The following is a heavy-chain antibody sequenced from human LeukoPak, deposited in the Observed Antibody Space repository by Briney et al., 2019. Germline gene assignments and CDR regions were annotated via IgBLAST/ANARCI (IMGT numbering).Heavy chain of an antibody. Sequence: ASVKVSCKASGYTFTSYGISWVRQAPGQGLEWMGWISAYNGNTNYAQKLQGRVTMTTDTSTSTAYMELRSLRSDDTAVYYCARDDGGARISGSSGFDYWGQGTLVTVSS. CDR1: GYTFTSYG. D-gene: IGHD2-15*01. CDR3: ARDDGGARISGSSGFDY. J-gene: IGHJ4*02. V-gene: IGHV1-18*01. CDR2: ISAYNGNT.